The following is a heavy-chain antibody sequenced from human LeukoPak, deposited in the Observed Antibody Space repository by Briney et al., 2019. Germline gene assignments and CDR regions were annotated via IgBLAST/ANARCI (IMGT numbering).Heavy chain of an antibody. V-gene: IGHV1-69*04. J-gene: IGHJ6*02. Sequence: GASVKVSCKASGGTFSSYAISWVRQAPGQGLEWMGRIIPILGIANYAQKFQGGVTITADKSTSTAYMELSSLRSEDTAVYYCARVLLYYDILTGYLPNYYYGMDVWGQGTTVTVSS. D-gene: IGHD3-9*01. CDR1: GGTFSSYA. CDR3: ARVLLYYDILTGYLPNYYYGMDV. CDR2: IIPILGIA.